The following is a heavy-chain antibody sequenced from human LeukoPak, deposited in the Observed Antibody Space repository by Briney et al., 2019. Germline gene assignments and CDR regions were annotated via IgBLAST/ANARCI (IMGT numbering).Heavy chain of an antibody. Sequence: SQTLSLTCAISGDIVSSNSATWDWIRQSPLRGLEWLGRTYYRSKWYNDYAVSVKSRVTINPDTSKNQFSLQLNSVTPEDTAVYYCAREGAGDNAFDIWGQGTMVTVSS. CDR3: AREGAGDNAFDI. V-gene: IGHV6-1*01. J-gene: IGHJ3*02. CDR1: GDIVSSNSAT. CDR2: TYYRSKWYN. D-gene: IGHD2-21*02.